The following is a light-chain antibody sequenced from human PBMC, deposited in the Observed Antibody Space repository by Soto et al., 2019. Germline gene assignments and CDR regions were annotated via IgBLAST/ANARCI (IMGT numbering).Light chain of an antibody. J-gene: IGLJ3*02. CDR1: SSNIGAGYD. CDR2: GNS. Sequence: QSVLTQPPSVSGAPGQRVTIYCTGSSSNIGAGYDVHWYQQLPGKAPKLLIHGNSNRPSGVPDRFSGSKSGTSASLAITGLQADHEAYYYSQSYDSSLDTCVFCGGTKLTVL. CDR3: QSYDSSLDTCV. V-gene: IGLV1-40*01.